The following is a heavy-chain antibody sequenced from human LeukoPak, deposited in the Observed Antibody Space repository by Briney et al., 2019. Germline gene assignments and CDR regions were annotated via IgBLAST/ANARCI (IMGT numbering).Heavy chain of an antibody. CDR1: GFTFSSYW. D-gene: IGHD4-23*01. CDR2: IKQDGSEK. J-gene: IGHJ6*03. CDR3: ARNRGQMTTVENYYMDV. Sequence: GGSLRLSCAASGFTFSSYWMSWVRQAPGKGLEWVANIKQDGSEKYYVDSVKGRFTISRDNAKNSLYLQMNSLRAEDTAVYYCARNRGQMTTVENYYMDVWGKGTTVTVSS. V-gene: IGHV3-7*01.